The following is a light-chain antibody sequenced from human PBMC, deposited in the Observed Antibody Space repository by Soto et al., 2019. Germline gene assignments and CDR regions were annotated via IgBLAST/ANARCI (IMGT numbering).Light chain of an antibody. CDR2: VND. J-gene: IGLJ1*01. V-gene: IGLV1-44*01. CDR3: AAWDDSPNVFYV. CDR1: KSNIGSNN. Sequence: QSVLTQPPSVSGTPGQRVTISCSGSKSNIGSNNVNWYQQLPGTAPKLLICVNDQRPSGVPDRFSGSKSGNSASLTISGLQSEDEAEYYCAAWDDSPNVFYVFGTGTKLTVL.